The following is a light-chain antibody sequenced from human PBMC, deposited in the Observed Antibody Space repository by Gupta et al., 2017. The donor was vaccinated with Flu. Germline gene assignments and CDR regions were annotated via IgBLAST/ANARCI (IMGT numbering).Light chain of an antibody. J-gene: IGKJ1*01. CDR3: KKLNSYPLT. CDR1: QGISSY. CDR2: AAS. Sequence: DIQLTQSPSFLSASVGDRVTITCRASQGISSYLAWYQQKPGKAPKLLIYAASTLQSGVPSRFSGSGSGTEFTLTISSLQPEDFATYYCKKLNSYPLTFGQGTKVEIK. V-gene: IGKV1-9*01.